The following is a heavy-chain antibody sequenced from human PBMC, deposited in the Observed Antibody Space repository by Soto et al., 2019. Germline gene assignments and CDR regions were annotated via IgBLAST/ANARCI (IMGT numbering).Heavy chain of an antibody. CDR3: AKAWFPAGKQPYAY. V-gene: IGHV3-23*01. J-gene: IGHJ4*02. Sequence: EVQLLESGGGLVQPGGSLRLSCAASGFTFSSYAMSWVRQAPGKGLEWVSAISSSGGSTYYADSVKGRFTISRDNSKNTLNRQMISRRAKNTPVYYCAKAWFPAGKQPYAYWAQGPLVTVSS. CDR1: GFTFSSYA. CDR2: ISSSGGST. D-gene: IGHD3-10*01.